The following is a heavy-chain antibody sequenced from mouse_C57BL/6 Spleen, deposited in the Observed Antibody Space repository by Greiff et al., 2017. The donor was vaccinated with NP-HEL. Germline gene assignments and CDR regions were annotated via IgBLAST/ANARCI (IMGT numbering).Heavy chain of an antibody. CDR1: GFTFSDYY. V-gene: IGHV5-12*01. J-gene: IGHJ4*01. CDR2: ISNGGGST. CDR3: ARQGGNYEGYAMDY. Sequence: EVQGVESGGGLVQPGGSLKLSCAASGFTFSDYYMYWVRQTPEKRLEWVAYISNGGGSTYYPDTVKGRFTISRDNAKNTLYLQMSRLKSEDTAMYYCARQGGNYEGYAMDYWGQGTSVTVSS. D-gene: IGHD2-1*01.